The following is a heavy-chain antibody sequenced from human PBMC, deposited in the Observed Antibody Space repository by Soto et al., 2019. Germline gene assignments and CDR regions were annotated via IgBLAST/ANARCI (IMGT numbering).Heavy chain of an antibody. J-gene: IGHJ4*02. CDR2: IYYSGST. CDR1: GGSISSGGYY. CDR3: ARGDSSGYLDFDY. D-gene: IGHD3-22*01. V-gene: IGHV4-31*03. Sequence: SETLSLTCTVSGGSISSGGYYWSWIRQHPGKGLEWIGYIYYSGSTYYNPSLKSRVTISVDTSKNQFSLKLSSVTAADTAVYYCARGDSSGYLDFDYWGQGTLVT.